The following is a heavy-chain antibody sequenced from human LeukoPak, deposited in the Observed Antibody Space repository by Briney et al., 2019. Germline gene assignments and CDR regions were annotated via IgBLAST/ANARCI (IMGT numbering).Heavy chain of an antibody. CDR1: GYTFTSYY. V-gene: IGHV1-46*01. D-gene: IGHD2-21*01. J-gene: IGHJ3*02. CDR2: INPSGGST. Sequence: ASVKVSCKASGYTFTSYYMHWVRQAPGQGLEWMGIINPSGGSTSYAQKFQGRVTMTRDTSTSTVYMELSSLRSEDTAVYYCALLKRGTSSPWVMTDAFDIWGQGTMVTVSS. CDR3: ALLKRGTSSPWVMTDAFDI.